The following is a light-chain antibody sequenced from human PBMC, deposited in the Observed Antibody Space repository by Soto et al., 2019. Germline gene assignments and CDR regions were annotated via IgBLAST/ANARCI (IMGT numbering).Light chain of an antibody. CDR2: GAS. CDR3: QQYGNSPLT. V-gene: IGKV3-20*01. Sequence: EIVLTQSPGTLSLSPGERATLSCRASQSVSNNYLAWYQQKPGQAPRLLIYGASSRATGIPDRFSGSGSGTDFTLTISRLDPEDFGVYYCQQYGNSPLTFGPGTKVDIK. J-gene: IGKJ3*01. CDR1: QSVSNNY.